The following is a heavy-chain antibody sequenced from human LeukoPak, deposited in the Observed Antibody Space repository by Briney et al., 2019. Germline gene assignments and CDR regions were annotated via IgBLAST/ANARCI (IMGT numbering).Heavy chain of an antibody. J-gene: IGHJ3*02. CDR1: GFTFSSYA. Sequence: PGRSLRLSCAASGFTFSSYAMHWVRQATGKGLEWVSAIGTAGDTYYPGSVKGRFTISRENAKNSLYLQMNSLRAGDTAVYYCARARLDAFDIWGQGTMVTVSS. CDR3: ARARLDAFDI. V-gene: IGHV3-13*01. D-gene: IGHD6-25*01. CDR2: IGTAGDT.